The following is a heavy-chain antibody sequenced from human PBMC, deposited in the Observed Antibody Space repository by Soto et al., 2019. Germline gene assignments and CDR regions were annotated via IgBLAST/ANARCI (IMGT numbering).Heavy chain of an antibody. J-gene: IGHJ4*02. CDR1: GGSISSGGYS. CDR2: IYHSGST. V-gene: IGHV4-30-2*01. CDR3: AGGRIGTRRDY. Sequence: QLQLQESGSGLVKPSQTLSLTCAVSGGSISSGGYSWSWSRQPPGKGLEWSGYIYHSGSTYYNPSLKSRVTISVDRSKNQFSLKLSSVTAADTAVYYCAGGRIGTRRDYWGLGTLVTVSS. D-gene: IGHD2-2*01.